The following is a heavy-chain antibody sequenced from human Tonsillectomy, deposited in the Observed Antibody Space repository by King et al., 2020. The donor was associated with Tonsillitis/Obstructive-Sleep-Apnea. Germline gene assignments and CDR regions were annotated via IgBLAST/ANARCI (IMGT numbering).Heavy chain of an antibody. CDR1: GFTFSSYA. J-gene: IGHJ4*02. V-gene: IGHV3-64*02. CDR2: ISSNGGST. D-gene: IGHD2-15*01. Sequence: IQLVQSGEGLVQPGGSLRLSCAASGFTFSSYAMHWVRQAPGKGLEYVSAISSNGGSTYYADSVKGRFTISRDNSKNTLYLQMGSLRAEEMAVYYCARGGYCSGGSFYELRLGSFWDYWGQGTLVAVSS. CDR3: ARGGYCSGGSFYELRLGSFWDY.